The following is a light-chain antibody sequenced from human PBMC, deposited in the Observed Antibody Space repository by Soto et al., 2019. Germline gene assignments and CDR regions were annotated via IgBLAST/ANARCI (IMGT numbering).Light chain of an antibody. CDR1: QSVPSNY. CDR2: AAS. Sequence: EIVLTQSPGTLSLSPGERVTLSCRASQSVPSNYLAWYQLKPGQAPRLLIYAASSRATGVPGRFSGSGSGTEFTLTISSLDSEDFAVYYCQHYGNSPYTFGQGTKLEI. J-gene: IGKJ2*01. CDR3: QHYGNSPYT. V-gene: IGKV3-20*01.